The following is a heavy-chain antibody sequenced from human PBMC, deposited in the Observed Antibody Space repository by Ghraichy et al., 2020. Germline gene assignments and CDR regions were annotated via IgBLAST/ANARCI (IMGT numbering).Heavy chain of an antibody. CDR3: AKSQDIVVVPAASPIDD. J-gene: IGHJ4*02. Sequence: GGSLRLSCAASGFTFSSYAMSWVRQAPGKGLEWVSAISGSGGSTYYADSVKGRFTISRDNSKNTLYLQMNSLRAEDTAVYYCAKSQDIVVVPAASPIDDWGQGTLVTVSS. D-gene: IGHD2-2*01. CDR1: GFTFSSYA. V-gene: IGHV3-23*01. CDR2: ISGSGGST.